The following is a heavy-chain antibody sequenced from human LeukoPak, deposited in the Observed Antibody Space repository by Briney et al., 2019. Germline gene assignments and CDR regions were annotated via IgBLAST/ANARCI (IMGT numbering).Heavy chain of an antibody. V-gene: IGHV3-9*01. CDR1: GFTFDGYA. D-gene: IGHD3-22*01. CDR2: ISWNSGSI. Sequence: GRSLRLSCAASGFTFDGYAMHWVRQAPGKGLEWVSGISWNSGSIGYADSVKGRFTISRDNAKNSLYLQMNSLRAEDTALYYCAKGMDYDSSGYIDYWGQGTLVTVSS. J-gene: IGHJ4*02. CDR3: AKGMDYDSSGYIDY.